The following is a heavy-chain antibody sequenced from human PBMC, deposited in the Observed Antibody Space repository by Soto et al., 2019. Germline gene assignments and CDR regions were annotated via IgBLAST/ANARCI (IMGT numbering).Heavy chain of an antibody. Sequence: SXTLSLTCTVSGGSISRSSYYWCWIRQPPGKGLEWIGSIYYSGSTYYNPSLKSRVTISVDTSKNQFSLKLSSVTAADTAVYYCARQPATTYGSAGPPDVWGQGTTVTVSS. D-gene: IGHD3-10*01. CDR1: GGSISRSSYY. CDR3: ARQPATTYGSAGPPDV. V-gene: IGHV4-39*01. CDR2: IYYSGST. J-gene: IGHJ6*02.